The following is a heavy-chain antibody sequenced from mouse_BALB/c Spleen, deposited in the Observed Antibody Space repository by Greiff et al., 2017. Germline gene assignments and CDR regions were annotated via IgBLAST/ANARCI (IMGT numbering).Heavy chain of an antibody. D-gene: IGHD2-4*01. Sequence: EVQVVESGGGLVQPGGSRKLSCAASGFTFSSFGMHWVRQAPEKGLEWVAYISSGSSTIYYADTVKGRFTISRDNPKNTLFLQMTSLRSEDTAMYYCARGYYDYPYYFDYWGQGTTLTVSS. V-gene: IGHV5-17*02. J-gene: IGHJ2*01. CDR1: GFTFSSFG. CDR2: ISSGSSTI. CDR3: ARGYYDYPYYFDY.